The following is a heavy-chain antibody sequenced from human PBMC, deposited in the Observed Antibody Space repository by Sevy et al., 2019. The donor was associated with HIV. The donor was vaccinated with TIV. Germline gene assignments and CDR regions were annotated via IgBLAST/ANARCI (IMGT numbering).Heavy chain of an antibody. CDR1: GFTFSSYA. J-gene: IGHJ4*02. Sequence: GGSLRLSCAASGFTFSSYAMHWVRQAPGKGLEWVAVISYDGSNKYYADSVKGRFTISRDNSKNPLYLQMNSLRAEDTAVYYCARDGRDGYNPGYYFDYWGQGTLVTVSS. CDR2: ISYDGSNK. D-gene: IGHD5-12*01. CDR3: ARDGRDGYNPGYYFDY. V-gene: IGHV3-30-3*01.